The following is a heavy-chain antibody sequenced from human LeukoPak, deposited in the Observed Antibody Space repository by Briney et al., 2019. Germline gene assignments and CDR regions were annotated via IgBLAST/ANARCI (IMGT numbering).Heavy chain of an antibody. CDR2: ISNYNFST. J-gene: IGHJ6*02. Sequence: ASGKLSCKAAGHTFTVYYIHRVRQAPGQGLEGMGWISNYNFSTNNDQRFPGKVPITTDRSTSKAYIALKRLSSDDTAVYYCARGGDTGYGYYYYYDLDVWGQGTTVTVSS. V-gene: IGHV1-18*04. D-gene: IGHD5-12*01. CDR1: GHTFTVYY. CDR3: ARGGDTGYGYYYYYDLDV.